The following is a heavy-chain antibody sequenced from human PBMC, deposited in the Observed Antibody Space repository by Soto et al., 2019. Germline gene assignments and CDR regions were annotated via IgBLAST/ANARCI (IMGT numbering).Heavy chain of an antibody. D-gene: IGHD3-3*01. V-gene: IGHV1-8*01. J-gene: IGHJ6*03. Sequence: ASVKVSCKASGYTFTSYDINWVRQATGQGLEWMGWMNPNSGNTGYAQKFQGRVTMIRNTSISTAYMELSSLRSEDTAVYYCARAYYDFWSGYYEYYYYYYYMDVWGKGTTVTVSS. CDR1: GYTFTSYD. CDR2: MNPNSGNT. CDR3: ARAYYDFWSGYYEYYYYYYYMDV.